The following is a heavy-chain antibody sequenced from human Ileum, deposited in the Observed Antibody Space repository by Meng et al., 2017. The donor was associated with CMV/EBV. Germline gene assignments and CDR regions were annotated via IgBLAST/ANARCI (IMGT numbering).Heavy chain of an antibody. CDR3: ARAVAGWYFDL. CDR2: ISYSGST. J-gene: IGHJ2*01. V-gene: IGHV4-30-4*08. Sequence: QLQEAGPGLVNPSQAPSRTCTVSGGSISSGDYWWSWIRQPPGMGLQWIGYISYSGSTYYHPSLRSRVTVSVDTSNNQFSLDLRSGTAADTAVYYCARAVAGWYFDLWGRGTLVTVSS. CDR1: GGSISSGDYW. D-gene: IGHD3-10*01.